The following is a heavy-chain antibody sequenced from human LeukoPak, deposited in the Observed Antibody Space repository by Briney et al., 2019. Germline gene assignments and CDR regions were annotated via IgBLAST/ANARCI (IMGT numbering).Heavy chain of an antibody. CDR2: INSGGNRT. Sequence: PGGSLRLSCAASGFPFGTYWMHWVRQVPGKGLVWVSGINSGGNRTTYADSVKGRFTISRDNAKNTLYLQMYSLRVEDTAVYYCTRDLGGPSDYWGQGTLVTVSS. CDR3: TRDLGGPSDY. V-gene: IGHV3-74*01. J-gene: IGHJ4*02. CDR1: GFPFGTYW.